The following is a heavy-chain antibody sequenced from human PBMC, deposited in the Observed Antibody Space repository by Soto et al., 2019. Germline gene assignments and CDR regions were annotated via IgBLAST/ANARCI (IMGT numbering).Heavy chain of an antibody. V-gene: IGHV3-30-3*01. Sequence: PGGSLRLSCAASGFTFSSYAMHWVRQAPGKGLEWVAVISYDGSNKYYADSVKGRFTISRDNSKNTLYLQMNSLRAEDTAVYYCARDPRGRILTGHGAFDIWGQGTMLTVSS. CDR1: GFTFSSYA. CDR2: ISYDGSNK. J-gene: IGHJ3*02. D-gene: IGHD3-9*01. CDR3: ARDPRGRILTGHGAFDI.